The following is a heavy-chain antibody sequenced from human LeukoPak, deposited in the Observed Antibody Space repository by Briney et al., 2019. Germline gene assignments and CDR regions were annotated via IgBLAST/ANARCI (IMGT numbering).Heavy chain of an antibody. Sequence: KPSETLPLTCTVSGGSISSYYWSWLRQPPGKGLEWIGYIYYSGSTNYNPSLKSRVTISVDTSKNQFSLKLSSVTAADTAVYYCARDNSSGWFDYWGQGTLVTVSS. CDR3: ARDNSSGWFDY. V-gene: IGHV4-59*01. CDR2: IYYSGST. CDR1: GGSISSYY. J-gene: IGHJ4*02. D-gene: IGHD6-19*01.